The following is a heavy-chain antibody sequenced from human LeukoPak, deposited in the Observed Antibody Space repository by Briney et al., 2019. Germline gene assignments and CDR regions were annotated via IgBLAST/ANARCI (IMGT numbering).Heavy chain of an antibody. CDR3: ARDQYNTWSRRGNFDS. D-gene: IGHD3-3*01. Sequence: GGSLRLSCVASGFTFGKYWMSWVRQAPGKGLEWVANIKLDGSEKNYVDSVKGRFTISRDNTKNSLYLQMNSLRAEDTAVFYCARDQYNTWSRRGNFDSWGQGTLVIVSS. CDR2: IKLDGSEK. CDR1: GFTFGKYW. V-gene: IGHV3-7*03. J-gene: IGHJ4*02.